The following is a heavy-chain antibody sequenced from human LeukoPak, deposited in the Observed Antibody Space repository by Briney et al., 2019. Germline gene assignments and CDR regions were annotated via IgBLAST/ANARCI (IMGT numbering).Heavy chain of an antibody. Sequence: GGSLRLSCVASGFTFSTYSMNWLRQAPGKGLEWISYITGGSTTIYYADSVKGRFTISRDNAKNSLFPQMNSLRDDDTAVYYCARRIDFWGQGTLVTVSS. CDR2: ITGGSTTI. J-gene: IGHJ4*02. CDR1: GFTFSTYS. CDR3: ARRIDF. V-gene: IGHV3-48*02.